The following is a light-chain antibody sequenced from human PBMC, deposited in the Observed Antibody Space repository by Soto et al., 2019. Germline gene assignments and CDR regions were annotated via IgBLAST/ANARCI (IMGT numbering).Light chain of an antibody. CDR1: SSDVGSYNL. CDR3: CSYAGRNTYAV. V-gene: IGLV2-23*02. CDR2: EVS. J-gene: IGLJ7*01. Sequence: QSALTQPASVSGSPGQSITISCTGTSSDVGSYNLVSWYQQHPGKAPKLMIFEVSKRPSGVSNRFSGSKSGNTASLTISGRQAEDEADYYCCSYAGRNTYAVFGGGTQLTVL.